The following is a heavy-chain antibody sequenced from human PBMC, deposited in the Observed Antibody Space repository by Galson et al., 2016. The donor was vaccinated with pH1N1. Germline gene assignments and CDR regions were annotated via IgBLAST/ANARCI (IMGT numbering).Heavy chain of an antibody. CDR1: GYTFIDYP. CDR3: ATNAFDY. V-gene: IGHV1-3*04. Sequence: SVKVSCKASGYTFIDYPMHWVRQAPGQGLEWMGWIHTGTGDTRYSPKFQGRVTLTRDTSATTTYLELRGLGFQDTAVFYRATNAFDYWGQGTLVTVSP. J-gene: IGHJ4*02. CDR2: IHTGTGDT.